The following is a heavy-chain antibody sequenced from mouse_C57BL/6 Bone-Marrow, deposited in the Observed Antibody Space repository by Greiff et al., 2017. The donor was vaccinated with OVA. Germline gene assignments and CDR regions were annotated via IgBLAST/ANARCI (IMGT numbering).Heavy chain of an antibody. CDR1: GYTFTSYW. CDR3: APYYGNSYFDY. V-gene: IGHV1-64*01. J-gene: IGHJ2*01. CDR2: IHPNSGST. D-gene: IGHD2-10*01. Sequence: VQLQQPGAELVRPGASVKLSCKASGYTFTSYWMHWVKQRPGQGLEWIGMIHPNSGSTNYNEKFKSKATLTVDKSSSTAYMQLSSLTSEDSAVYYCAPYYGNSYFDYWGQGTTLTVSS.